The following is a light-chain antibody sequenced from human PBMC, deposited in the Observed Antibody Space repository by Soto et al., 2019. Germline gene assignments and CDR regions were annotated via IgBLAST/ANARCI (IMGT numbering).Light chain of an antibody. Sequence: EIVLTQSPATLSLSPGERATLSCRASQSVSSYLAWYQQKPGQAPRLLIYDASNRATGIPARFSGSGSGTDFTLTISSLEPEDLAVYYCQHRSNWPIFTFGPGTKVDIK. CDR1: QSVSSY. CDR2: DAS. J-gene: IGKJ3*01. V-gene: IGKV3-11*01. CDR3: QHRSNWPIFT.